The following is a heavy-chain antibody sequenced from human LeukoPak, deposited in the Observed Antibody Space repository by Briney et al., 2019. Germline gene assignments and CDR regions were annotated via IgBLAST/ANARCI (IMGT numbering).Heavy chain of an antibody. CDR2: ISDSGGST. Sequence: PGGSLRLSCAASGFTFSSYAMGWVRQAPGKGQEWVSVISDSGGSTSYADFVKGRFTISRDNSKNTLYLQMNSLRAEDTAVYYCATNYKLHDCWGQGALVTVSS. CDR1: GFTFSSYA. J-gene: IGHJ4*02. V-gene: IGHV3-23*01. CDR3: ATNYKLHDC. D-gene: IGHD3-10*01.